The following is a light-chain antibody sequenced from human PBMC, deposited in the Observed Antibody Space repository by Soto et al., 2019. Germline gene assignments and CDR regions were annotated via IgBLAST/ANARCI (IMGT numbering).Light chain of an antibody. CDR2: LNSDGSH. J-gene: IGLJ2*01. CDR1: SGHSSYA. Sequence: QSVLTQSPSASASLGASVKLTCTLSSGHSSYAIAWHQQQPEKGPRYLMKLNSDGSHSKGDGIPDRFSGSSSGAERYLTISNLPSEDEADYYCQTWSTGEVFGGGTKLTVL. V-gene: IGLV4-69*01. CDR3: QTWSTGEV.